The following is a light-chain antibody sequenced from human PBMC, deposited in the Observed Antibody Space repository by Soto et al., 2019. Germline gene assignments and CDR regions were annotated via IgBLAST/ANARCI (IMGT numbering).Light chain of an antibody. V-gene: IGLV1-47*01. CDR1: SSNIGSNY. CDR3: AAWDDSLSGRVV. J-gene: IGLJ2*01. CDR2: RNN. Sequence: QSVLTQPPSASGTPGQRVTISCSGSSSNIGSNYVYWYQQLPGTAPKLLIYRNNQLPSGVPDRFSGSKSGTSASLAISGLRSEDEAGYYCAAWDDSLSGRVVFGGGTKLPVL.